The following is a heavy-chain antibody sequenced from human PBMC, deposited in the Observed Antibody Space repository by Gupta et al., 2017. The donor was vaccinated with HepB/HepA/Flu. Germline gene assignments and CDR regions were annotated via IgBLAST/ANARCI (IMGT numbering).Heavy chain of an antibody. CDR1: GYSFTSYW. CDR2: IYPGDSDT. CDR3: ARLTHARSNGSYHFRRAFDI. D-gene: IGHD1-26*01. V-gene: IGHV5-51*01. Sequence: EVQLVQSGAEVKKPGESLKISCKGSGYSFTSYWIGWVRQMPGKGLEWMGIIYPGDSDTRYSPSFQGQVTISADKSISTAYLQWSSLKASDTAMYYCARLTHARSNGSYHFRRAFDIWGQGTMVTVSS. J-gene: IGHJ3*02.